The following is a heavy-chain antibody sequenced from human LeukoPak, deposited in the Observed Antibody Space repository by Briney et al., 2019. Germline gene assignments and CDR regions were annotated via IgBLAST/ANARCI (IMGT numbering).Heavy chain of an antibody. J-gene: IGHJ4*02. CDR3: ARGRDGDFPPDY. D-gene: IGHD4-17*01. Sequence: GGSLRLSCAASGFTFSSYAMSWVRQAPGKGLAWVSTISGGSGSTYCADSVKGRFTISRDNSKNSLYLQMNSLRAEDTAVYYCARGRDGDFPPDYWGQGTLVTVSS. CDR2: ISGGSGST. V-gene: IGHV3-23*01. CDR1: GFTFSSYA.